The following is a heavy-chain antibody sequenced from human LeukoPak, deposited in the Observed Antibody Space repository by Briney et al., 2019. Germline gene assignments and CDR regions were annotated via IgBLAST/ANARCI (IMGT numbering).Heavy chain of an antibody. Sequence: GGSLRLSCAASGFTFSNYAMSWVRQAPGKGLEWVSVISGSGGSTYYADSVKGRFTISGDNSKNTLYLQMNSLRAEDTAVYYCATPAFDFWSGYYNWGQGTLVTVSS. CDR1: GFTFSNYA. CDR2: ISGSGGST. V-gene: IGHV3-23*01. J-gene: IGHJ4*02. CDR3: ATPAFDFWSGYYN. D-gene: IGHD3-3*01.